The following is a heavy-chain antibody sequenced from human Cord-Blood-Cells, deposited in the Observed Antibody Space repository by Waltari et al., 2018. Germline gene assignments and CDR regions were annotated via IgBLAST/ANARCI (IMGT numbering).Heavy chain of an antibody. CDR2: IYSSGST. Sequence: QLQLQESGPGLVKPSETLSLTCTVSGGSISSSSYYWGWIRQPPGKGLEWIGSIYSSGSTCYNPCLKSRVTISVATSKNQCSLKLSAVTAADTSVYYCARIPYLSSGYYYYYYYGMDVWGQGTTVTVSS. V-gene: IGHV4-39*01. D-gene: IGHD3-22*01. J-gene: IGHJ6*02. CDR1: GGSISSSSYY. CDR3: ARIPYLSSGYYYYYYYGMDV.